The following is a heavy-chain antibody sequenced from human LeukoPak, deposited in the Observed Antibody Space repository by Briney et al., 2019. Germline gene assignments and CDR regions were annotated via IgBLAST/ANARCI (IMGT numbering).Heavy chain of an antibody. CDR3: ARMDGVTANFDFDH. Sequence: TGGSLRLSCAASGFTFSSYAMSWVRQAPGKGLEWVSGISGSGGSTYYADSVRGRFTISRDNSKNTLFLQMNSLRGEDTAVYYCARMDGVTANFDFDHWGQGTLVTVSS. D-gene: IGHD2-15*01. V-gene: IGHV3-23*01. J-gene: IGHJ4*02. CDR2: ISGSGGST. CDR1: GFTFSSYA.